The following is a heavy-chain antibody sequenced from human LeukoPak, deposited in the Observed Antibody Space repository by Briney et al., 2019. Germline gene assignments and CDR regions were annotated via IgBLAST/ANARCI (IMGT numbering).Heavy chain of an antibody. CDR3: ARLTGGWLQYSFDY. J-gene: IGHJ4*02. CDR2: IYYSGST. CDR1: GGSISSYY. Sequence: SETLSLTCTVSGGSISSYYWSWIRQPPGKGLEWIGYIYYSGSTNYNPSLKSRVTISVDMSKNQFSLKLSSVTAADTAVYYCARLTGGWLQYSFDYWGQGTLVTVSS. V-gene: IGHV4-59*08. D-gene: IGHD5-24*01.